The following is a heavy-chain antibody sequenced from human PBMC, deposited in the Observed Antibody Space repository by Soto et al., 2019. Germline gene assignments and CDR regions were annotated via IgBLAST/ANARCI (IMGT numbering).Heavy chain of an antibody. V-gene: IGHV4-31*03. CDR2: IYYSGST. J-gene: IGHJ3*01. CDR3: ARAGATTVTGEV. CDR1: GGSISSGGYY. Sequence: QVQLQESGPGLVKPSQTLSLTCTVSGGSISSGGYYWSWIRQQPGKGLEWIGYIYYSGSTYYNPSLKSRVSISVNTSKNQFSLKLSSVTAADTAVYYCARAGATTVTGEVWGQGTMVTVSS. D-gene: IGHD4-17*01.